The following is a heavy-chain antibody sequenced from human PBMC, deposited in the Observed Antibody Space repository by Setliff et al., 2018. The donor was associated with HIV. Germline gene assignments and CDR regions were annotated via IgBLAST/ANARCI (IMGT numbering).Heavy chain of an antibody. CDR1: GFTFSSYW. CDR2: IKQDGSEK. J-gene: IGHJ6*03. V-gene: IGHV3-7*03. CDR3: AFSRRGDYNLDYYYYMDV. D-gene: IGHD3-9*01. Sequence: PGGSLRLSCAASGFTFSSYWMTWVRQAPGKGLEWVANIKQDGSEKYYVGSVKGRFTISRDNAKNSLYLQINSLRAEDTAVYYCAFSRRGDYNLDYYYYMDVWGKGTTVTVSS.